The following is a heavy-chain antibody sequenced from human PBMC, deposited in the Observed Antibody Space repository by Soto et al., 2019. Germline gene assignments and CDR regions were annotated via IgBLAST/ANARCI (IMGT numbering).Heavy chain of an antibody. CDR2: VYFSGST. CDR1: GVSISNYY. CDR3: ARASSYYYDTSGTRNFYYYPMDV. D-gene: IGHD3-22*01. J-gene: IGHJ6*02. Sequence: SETLSLTCTISGVSISNYYWSWIRQPPGKGLEWIGYVYFSGSTNYNPSLKSRVTISVDTSKNQFSLKLTSVTAADTAVYYCARASSYYYDTSGTRNFYYYPMDVWGQGTTVTVSS. V-gene: IGHV4-59*01.